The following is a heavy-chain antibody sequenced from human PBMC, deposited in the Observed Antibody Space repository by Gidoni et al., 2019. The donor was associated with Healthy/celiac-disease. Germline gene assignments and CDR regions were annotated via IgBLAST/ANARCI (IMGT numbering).Heavy chain of an antibody. Sequence: QVQLVESGGGVVPPGRSLSLPCAASDFPFSSYAMPRVRQAPGKGLEWVAVISYDGSNKYYADSVKGRFTISRDNSKNTLYLQMNSLRAEDTAVYYCARVGTYYYDSSGYYHRGAMGAFDIWGQGTMVTVSS. CDR3: ARVGTYYYDSSGYYHRGAMGAFDI. J-gene: IGHJ3*02. CDR1: DFPFSSYA. D-gene: IGHD3-22*01. V-gene: IGHV3-30-3*01. CDR2: ISYDGSNK.